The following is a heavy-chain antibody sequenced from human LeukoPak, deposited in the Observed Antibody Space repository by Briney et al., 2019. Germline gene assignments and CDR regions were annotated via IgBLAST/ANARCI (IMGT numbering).Heavy chain of an antibody. CDR2: ISSGGGST. Sequence: GGSLSLSRAVSGFTYCDYAMSWVRQAPGKGLEWFSGISSGGGSTYYADSVKGRFTITRDNSKNTLSVQMNSLRAEDTAVYYCAKMGIYYDTRVYTIWGQGTMVTVSS. J-gene: IGHJ3*02. D-gene: IGHD3-22*01. CDR1: GFTYCDYA. CDR3: AKMGIYYDTRVYTI. V-gene: IGHV3-23*01.